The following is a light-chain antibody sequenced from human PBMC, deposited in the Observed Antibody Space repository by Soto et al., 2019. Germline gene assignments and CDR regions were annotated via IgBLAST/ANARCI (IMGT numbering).Light chain of an antibody. Sequence: IVLTKSPGTLSLSPGERATLSCRASQSVTSDYLAWYQQKPGQPARLLIYGASNRATAIADRFSGSGSATEFTLTISRVDPEDFAVYYCQQYGSSPYTFGQGTRLDI. CDR1: QSVTSDY. V-gene: IGKV3-20*01. CDR3: QQYGSSPYT. J-gene: IGKJ2*01. CDR2: GAS.